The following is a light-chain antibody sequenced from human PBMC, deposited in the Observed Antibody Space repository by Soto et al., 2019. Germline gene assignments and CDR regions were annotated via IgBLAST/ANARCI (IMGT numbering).Light chain of an antibody. CDR3: CSFAGSYTWV. V-gene: IGLV2-11*01. Sequence: QSAMTQPRSVSGSPGQSVTISCTGTSSGVGGYNYVSWYQQHPGKAPKLMIYDVSERPSGVPDRFSGSKSGNTASLTISGLQTEDEADYYCCSFAGSYTWVFGGGTKVTVL. CDR1: SSGVGGYNY. CDR2: DVS. J-gene: IGLJ3*02.